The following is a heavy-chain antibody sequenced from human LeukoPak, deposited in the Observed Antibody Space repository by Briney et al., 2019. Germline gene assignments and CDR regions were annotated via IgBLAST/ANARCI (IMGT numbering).Heavy chain of an antibody. CDR3: VREGNELLSKNFDY. D-gene: IGHD2-21*02. J-gene: IGHJ4*02. CDR2: INPHSGGT. V-gene: IGHV1-2*02. Sequence: ASVKVFCRASGFTFTAYYIHWVRQAPGQGLEWMGYINPHSGGTSSPQKLQGRVTMTTDTSISAAYMELSSLISDDTAMYYCVREGNELLSKNFDYWGQGTLVTVSS. CDR1: GFTFTAYY.